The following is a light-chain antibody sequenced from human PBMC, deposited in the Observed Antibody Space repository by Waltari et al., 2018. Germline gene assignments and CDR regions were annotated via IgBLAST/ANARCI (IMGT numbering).Light chain of an antibody. CDR3: QQRSNWPVLT. CDR2: DAS. J-gene: IGKJ4*01. Sequence: EIVLTQSPATLSLSPGERATLSCRASQSVSSYLAWYQQKPGQAPRLPIYDASNRATGIPARFSGSGSGTDFTLTISSLEPEDFAVYYCQQRSNWPVLTFGGGTKVEIK. CDR1: QSVSSY. V-gene: IGKV3-11*01.